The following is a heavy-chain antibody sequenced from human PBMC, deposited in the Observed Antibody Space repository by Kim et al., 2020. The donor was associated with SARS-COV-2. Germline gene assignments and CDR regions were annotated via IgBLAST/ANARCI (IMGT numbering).Heavy chain of an antibody. V-gene: IGHV4-39*07. J-gene: IGHJ3*02. Sequence: KSRVTISVDTSKNQFSLKLSSVTAADTAVYYCAREEKGEAASKTYDAFDIWGQGTMVTVSS. CDR3: AREEKGEAASKTYDAFDI. D-gene: IGHD3-16*01.